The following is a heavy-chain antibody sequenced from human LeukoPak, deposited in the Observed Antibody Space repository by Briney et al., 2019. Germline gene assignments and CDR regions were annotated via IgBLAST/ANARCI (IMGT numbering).Heavy chain of an antibody. D-gene: IGHD3-22*01. CDR2: IGSKAYGGTT. CDR1: GFTFGDYA. CDR3: TTPKTYYYDSSGYYRY. J-gene: IGHJ4*02. V-gene: IGHV3-49*03. Sequence: GGSLRLSCTASGFTFGDYAMSWFRQAPGKGLEWVGFIGSKAYGGTTEYAASVKGRFTISRDDSKSIAYLQMNSLKTEDTAVYYCTTPKTYYYDSSGYYRYWGQGTLVTVSS.